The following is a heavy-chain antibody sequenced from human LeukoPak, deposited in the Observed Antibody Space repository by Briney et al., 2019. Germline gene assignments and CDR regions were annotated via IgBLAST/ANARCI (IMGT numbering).Heavy chain of an antibody. CDR3: AREYSSSSGFDY. D-gene: IGHD6-6*01. V-gene: IGHV4-31*03. CDR1: GCSISSGGYY. CDR2: IYYSGST. Sequence: PSQTLSLTCTVSGCSISSGGYYWSWIRQHPGKGLEWIGYIYYSGSTYYNPSLNSRATTSVDTSKNQFSLKLSSVTAADTAVYYCAREYSSSSGFDYCGQGTLVTVSS. J-gene: IGHJ4*02.